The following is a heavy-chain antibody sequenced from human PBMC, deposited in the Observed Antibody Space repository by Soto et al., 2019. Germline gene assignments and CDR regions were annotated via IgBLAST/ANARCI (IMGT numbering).Heavy chain of an antibody. V-gene: IGHV6-1*01. J-gene: IGHJ4*02. CDR2: TYYRSKWYN. CDR1: XDSVSSNSAA. CDR3: AREEQLVVGFYY. D-gene: IGHD6-6*01. Sequence: PSQTLSLTFAISXDSVSSNSAACNWIRQSPSRGLEWLGRTYYRSKWYNDYAVSVKSRITINPDTSKNQFSLQLNSVTPEDTAVYYCAREEQLVVGFYYWGQGTLVTVSS.